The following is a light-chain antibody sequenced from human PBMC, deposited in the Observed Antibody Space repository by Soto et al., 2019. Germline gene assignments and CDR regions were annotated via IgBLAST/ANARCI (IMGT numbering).Light chain of an antibody. Sequence: SALTQPRSVSGSPGQSVTISCTGTNSDVGASHYVSWYQQNPGKAPKLLIYDVTKRPSGVPHRFSGSKSANTASLIISGLQAEDEADYYCCSFAGSYSWVFGGGTKVTVL. CDR1: NSDVGASHY. J-gene: IGLJ2*01. V-gene: IGLV2-11*01. CDR2: DVT. CDR3: CSFAGSYSWV.